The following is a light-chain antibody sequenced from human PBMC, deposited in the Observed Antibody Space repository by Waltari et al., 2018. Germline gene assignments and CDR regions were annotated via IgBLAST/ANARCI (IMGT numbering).Light chain of an antibody. CDR2: TLS. Sequence: IVMTQTPLSLPVTPGESASISCRSSQSLFDSDGGITYLDWYLQKPGQSPQLLIYTLSYRASGVPDRFSGSGSGTDFTLTISSLEPEDFAVYYCQQRSNWLTFGGGTKVEIK. J-gene: IGKJ4*01. CDR1: QSLFDSDGGITY. V-gene: IGKV2-40*01. CDR3: QQRSNWLT.